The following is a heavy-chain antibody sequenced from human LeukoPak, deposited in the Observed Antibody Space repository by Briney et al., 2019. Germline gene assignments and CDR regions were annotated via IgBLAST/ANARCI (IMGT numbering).Heavy chain of an antibody. V-gene: IGHV3-73*01. CDR3: TRRDSGSYYGY. CDR1: GFTFRGSA. D-gene: IGHD1-26*01. Sequence: PGGSLRLSCAASGFTFRGSAMHWVRQASGKGLEWVGRIRSKANSYATAYAASVNGRFTISRDDSKNTAYLQMNSLKTEDTAVYYCTRRDSGSYYGYWGQGTLVTVSS. CDR2: IRSKANSYAT. J-gene: IGHJ4*02.